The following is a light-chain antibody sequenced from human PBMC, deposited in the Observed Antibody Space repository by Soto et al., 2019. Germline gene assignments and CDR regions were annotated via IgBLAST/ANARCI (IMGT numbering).Light chain of an antibody. V-gene: IGKV4-1*01. CDR2: WAS. CDR1: QSLLYRSNNKNY. Sequence: DIVMTQSPDSLAVSLGERATINCRSSQSLLYRSNNKNYLAWYQQKPGQPPKLLIYWASTPEAGVPDRFSGSESGTDFTLTISSLQAEDVAVYYCQQYYSTPRTFGQGTKVEIK. CDR3: QQYYSTPRT. J-gene: IGKJ1*01.